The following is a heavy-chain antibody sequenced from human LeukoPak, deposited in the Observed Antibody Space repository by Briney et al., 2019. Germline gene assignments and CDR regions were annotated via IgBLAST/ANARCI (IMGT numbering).Heavy chain of an antibody. D-gene: IGHD3-3*01. CDR3: ARDSTYYDFWSGPRGDAFDI. V-gene: IGHV4-34*01. CDR2: INHSGST. Sequence: SETLSLTCAVDGGSFSGYYWSWIRKPPGKGLEWSGEINHSGSTNYNPSLKSRVTISVDTSKNQFSLKLSSVTAADTAVYYCARDSTYYDFWSGPRGDAFDIWGQGTMVTVSS. CDR1: GGSFSGYY. J-gene: IGHJ3*02.